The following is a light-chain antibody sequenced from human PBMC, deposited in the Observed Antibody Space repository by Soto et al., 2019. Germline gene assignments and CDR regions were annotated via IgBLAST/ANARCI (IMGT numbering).Light chain of an antibody. CDR1: QSVSSSY. CDR3: QQRSNWPWT. Sequence: EIVLSQSRFTLSVSXGGGATLSXXXSQSVSSSYLVWHQQKPGQAPRLLIYDASNRATGIPVRFSGSGSGTDYTLTITNLESEDFAVYYCQQRSNWPWTFGQGTKVDI. V-gene: IGKV3D-20*02. J-gene: IGKJ1*01. CDR2: DAS.